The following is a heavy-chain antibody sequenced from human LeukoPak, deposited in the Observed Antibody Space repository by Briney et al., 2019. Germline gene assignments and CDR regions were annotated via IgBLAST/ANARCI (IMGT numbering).Heavy chain of an antibody. D-gene: IGHD3-10*01. CDR3: ARAHGSGNYYYDFDY. CDR1: GFTFSNAW. CDR2: IKSKTDGGTT. J-gene: IGHJ4*02. Sequence: GGSLRLSCAASGFTFSNAWMSWVRQAPGKGLEWVGRIKSKTDGGTTDYAAPVKGRFTISRDDSKNTLYLQMNSLRPEDTAVCYCARAHGSGNYYYDFDYWGQGTLVTVSS. V-gene: IGHV3-15*01.